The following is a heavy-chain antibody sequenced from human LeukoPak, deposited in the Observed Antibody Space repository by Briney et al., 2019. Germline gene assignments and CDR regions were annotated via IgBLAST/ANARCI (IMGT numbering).Heavy chain of an antibody. J-gene: IGHJ4*02. Sequence: SQTLSLTCDIFGDSDSSNSVAWNWIRQSPSRGLEWLGRTYYRSKWYNQYAVSMKSRITVNPDTSKNQVSLQLNSVTPEDTAVYYCAREGSGIPGHFDYWGQGTLVTVSS. CDR3: AREGSGIPGHFDY. V-gene: IGHV6-1*01. CDR2: TYYRSKWYN. CDR1: GDSDSSNSVA. D-gene: IGHD3-10*01.